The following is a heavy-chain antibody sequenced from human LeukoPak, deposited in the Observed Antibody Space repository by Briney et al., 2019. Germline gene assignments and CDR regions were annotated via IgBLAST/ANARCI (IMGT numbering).Heavy chain of an antibody. V-gene: IGHV4-59*01. CDR2: VYYSGST. J-gene: IGHJ4*02. CDR1: GVSISSDY. CDR3: AGGPNNYYFDH. Sequence: PSETLSLTCTVSGVSISSDYWSWIRQPPGKGLEWIGYVYYSGSTNCNPSLKSRVTISVDTSKNQFSLKLSSVTTADTAVYYCAGGPNNYYFDHGGQGTLVPVSS. D-gene: IGHD1/OR15-1a*01.